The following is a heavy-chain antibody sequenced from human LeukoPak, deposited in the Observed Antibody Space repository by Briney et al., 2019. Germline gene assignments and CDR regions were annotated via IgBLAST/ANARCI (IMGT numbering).Heavy chain of an antibody. Sequence: SQTLSLTCTVSGGSISNNNYYWSWIRQPPRRGLEWIGYIYDSGSTNYNPSLKSRVTISVDTSKNQFSLKLSSVTAADTAVFYCASLTTADAFDIWGQGTMVTVSS. CDR3: ASLTTADAFDI. D-gene: IGHD3-22*01. CDR2: IYDSGST. J-gene: IGHJ3*02. CDR1: GGSISNNNYY. V-gene: IGHV4-61*01.